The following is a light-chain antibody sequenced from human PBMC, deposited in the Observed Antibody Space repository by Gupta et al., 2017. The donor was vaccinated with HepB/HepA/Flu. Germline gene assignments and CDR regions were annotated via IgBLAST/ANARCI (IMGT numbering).Light chain of an antibody. Sequence: IQMTLSPSSLSAPVGDRVTLTCRASQSISSYLNWYQQKPGKAPELLIYAASTLQTGVPSRFSGSGSGTDFTLTVSSLQPEDFATYYCQETYDNPRTFGGGTKVEIK. CDR2: AAS. CDR1: QSISSY. CDR3: QETYDNPRT. J-gene: IGKJ4*01. V-gene: IGKV1-39*01.